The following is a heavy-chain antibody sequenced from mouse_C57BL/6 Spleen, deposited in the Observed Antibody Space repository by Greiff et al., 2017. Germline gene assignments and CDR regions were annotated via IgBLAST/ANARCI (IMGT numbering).Heavy chain of an antibody. V-gene: IGHV1-81*01. CDR2: IYPRSGNT. Sequence: QVQLQQSGAELARPGASVKLSCKASGYTFTSYGISWVKQRTGQGLEWIGEIYPRSGNTYYNEKFKGKATLTADKSSSTAYMELRSLTSEDSAVDFCARRDGSSYDYAMDYWGQGTSVTVSS. CDR3: ARRDGSSYDYAMDY. J-gene: IGHJ4*01. D-gene: IGHD1-1*01. CDR1: GYTFTSYG.